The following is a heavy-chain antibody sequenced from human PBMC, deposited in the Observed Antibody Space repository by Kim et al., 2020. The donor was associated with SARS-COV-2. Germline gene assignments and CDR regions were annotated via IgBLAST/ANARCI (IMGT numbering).Heavy chain of an antibody. CDR3: AKVPPEVVGATTFADY. V-gene: IGHV3-30*02. D-gene: IGHD1-26*01. Sequence: SVKGRFTSSRDNSKNTLYLQMNSLRAEDTAVYYCAKVPPEVVGATTFADYWGQGTLVTVSS. J-gene: IGHJ4*02.